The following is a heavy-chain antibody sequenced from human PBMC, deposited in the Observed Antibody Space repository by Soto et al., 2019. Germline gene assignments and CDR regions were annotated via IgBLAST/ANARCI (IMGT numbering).Heavy chain of an antibody. CDR1: GYTFSDYY. V-gene: IGHV3-11*06. Sequence: PGGGQRLSCGASGYTFSDYYMSWIHQAPGKVLESVSYISSSSSYTNYADSVKGRFTISRDNAKNSLYLQMNSLRAEDTAVYYCARGRGGDYYWGRGTLVTVSS. CDR3: ARGRGGDYY. CDR2: ISSSSSYT. D-gene: IGHD2-21*02. J-gene: IGHJ4*02.